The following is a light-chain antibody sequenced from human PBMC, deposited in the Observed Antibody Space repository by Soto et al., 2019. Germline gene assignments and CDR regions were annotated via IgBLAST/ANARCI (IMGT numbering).Light chain of an antibody. CDR1: SSDVGGYNY. CDR3: SSYSGTNTDVV. Sequence: QSALTQPASVSGSPGQSITISCTGTSSDVGGYNYVSWYQLHPGKAPKLMIYDVSNRPSGVSSRFSGSKSGNTASLIISGLQAEDEADYYCSSYSGTNTDVVFGGGTKLTVL. CDR2: DVS. J-gene: IGLJ2*01. V-gene: IGLV2-14*03.